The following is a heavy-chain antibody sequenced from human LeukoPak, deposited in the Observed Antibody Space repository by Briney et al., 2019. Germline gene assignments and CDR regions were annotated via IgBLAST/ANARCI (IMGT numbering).Heavy chain of an antibody. CDR3: ARGGQQLRSGAGEFDY. CDR1: GGSFSGYY. CDR2: INHSGST. D-gene: IGHD6-13*01. Sequence: SETLSLTCAVYGGSFSGYYWSWIRQPPGKGLEWIGEINHSGSTNYNPSLKSRVTISVDTSKNQFSLKLSSVTAADTAVYYCARGGQQLRSGAGEFDYWGQGTLVTVSS. J-gene: IGHJ4*02. V-gene: IGHV4-34*01.